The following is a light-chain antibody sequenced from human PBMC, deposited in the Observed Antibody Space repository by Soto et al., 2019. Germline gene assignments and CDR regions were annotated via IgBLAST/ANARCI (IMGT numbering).Light chain of an antibody. Sequence: EIVLTQSPGTLSLSPGERATLSRRATQSVSSDYLAWYQQKSGQAPRLLIYGASSRATGIPDRFSGGGSGTDFTLTITRLEPEDFAVYFCLQYGGLPRTFGQGTKVDIK. CDR3: LQYGGLPRT. CDR1: QSVSSDY. CDR2: GAS. J-gene: IGKJ1*01. V-gene: IGKV3-20*01.